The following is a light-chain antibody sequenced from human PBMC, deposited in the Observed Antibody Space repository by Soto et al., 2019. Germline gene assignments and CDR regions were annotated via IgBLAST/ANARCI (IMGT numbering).Light chain of an antibody. V-gene: IGKV1-5*03. J-gene: IGKJ1*01. CDR3: QQYYRQAT. Sequence: DIQMTQSPSTLSASVGDRVTITCRASQSISNSLAWYQQKPGKAPKLLIYKASNLEGGVPSRFSGSGSGTEFTLTISSLQPDDFATYYCQQYYRQATFGQGTKVDIK. CDR2: KAS. CDR1: QSISNS.